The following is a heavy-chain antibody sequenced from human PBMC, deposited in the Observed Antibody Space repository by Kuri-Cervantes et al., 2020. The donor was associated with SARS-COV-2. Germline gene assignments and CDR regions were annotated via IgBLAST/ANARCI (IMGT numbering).Heavy chain of an antibody. CDR2: ISWDGGST. CDR1: GFTFDDYA. CDR3: ARTSWGRGLDRVPARSGHHYYYMDV. V-gene: IGHV3-43D*03. Sequence: GESLKISCAASGFTFDDYAMHWVRQAPGKGLEWVSLISWDGGSTYYADSVKGRFTISRDNAKNSLYLQMNSLRAEDTAVYYCARTSWGRGLDRVPARSGHHYYYMDVWGKGTTVTVSS. J-gene: IGHJ6*03. D-gene: IGHD2-2*01.